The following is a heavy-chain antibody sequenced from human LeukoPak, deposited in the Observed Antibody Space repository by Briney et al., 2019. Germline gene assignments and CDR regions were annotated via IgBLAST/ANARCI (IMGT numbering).Heavy chain of an antibody. CDR3: ARSQGGNTLWFDP. V-gene: IGHV1-46*01. CDR1: GYTFTSYY. J-gene: IGHJ5*02. Sequence: ASVKVSFKASGYTFTSYYMHWVRQAPGQGLEWMGIINTSGGSTNYAQKFQGRVSMTRDTSTSTVYLEVSSLRSEDTAVYYCARSQGGNTLWFDPWGQGTLVTVSS. D-gene: IGHD4-23*01. CDR2: INTSGGST.